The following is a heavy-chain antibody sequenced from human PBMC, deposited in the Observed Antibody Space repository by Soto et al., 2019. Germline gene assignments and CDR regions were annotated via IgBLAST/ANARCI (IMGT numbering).Heavy chain of an antibody. D-gene: IGHD2-15*01. V-gene: IGHV1-3*01. J-gene: IGHJ6*03. CDR2: INAGSGNT. CDR1: GYTFTSYS. CDR3: ARGPPFRILKFYSYYYMDV. Sequence: GASVKVSCKASGYTFTSYSMHWVRQAPGQRLEWMGWINAGSGNTKYSQRFQDRVTITRDTSASTTYMELSSLTSEDTAVYYCARGPPFRILKFYSYYYMDVWGKGTTVTVSS.